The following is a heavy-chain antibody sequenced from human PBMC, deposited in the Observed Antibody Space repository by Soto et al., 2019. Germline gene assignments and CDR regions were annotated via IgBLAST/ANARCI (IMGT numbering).Heavy chain of an antibody. J-gene: IGHJ6*02. CDR1: GGSISSDY. V-gene: IGHV4-59*01. CDR2: IYYSGST. Sequence: QVQLQESGPGLVKPSETLSLTCTVSGGSISSDYWSWIRQPPGQGLEWIGYIYYSGSTNYNPSLKSRVTISVATSTNQFSLQLSSVTAADTAVYYCARDGDYGGYYYYYGMDVWGQGTTVTVSS. CDR3: ARDGDYGGYYYYYGMDV. D-gene: IGHD4-17*01.